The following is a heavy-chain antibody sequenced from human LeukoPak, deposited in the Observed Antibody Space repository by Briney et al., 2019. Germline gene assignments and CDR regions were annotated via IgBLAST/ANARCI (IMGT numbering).Heavy chain of an antibody. CDR1: GYIFTRYG. CDR2: IKTNTGNP. Sequence: GGSVKVSCKASGYIFTRYGMNWVRQAPGQGLEWMGWIKTNTGNPTYAQGFTGRFSFSLDTSVSTTYLQISSLKAEDTAVYYCARESFRTDYYDSSGHYYDFDYWGQGTLVTVSS. V-gene: IGHV7-4-1*02. CDR3: ARESFRTDYYDSSGHYYDFDY. D-gene: IGHD3-22*01. J-gene: IGHJ4*02.